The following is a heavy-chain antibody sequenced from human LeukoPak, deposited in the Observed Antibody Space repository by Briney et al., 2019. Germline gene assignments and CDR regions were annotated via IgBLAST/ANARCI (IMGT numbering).Heavy chain of an antibody. V-gene: IGHV3-43*02. D-gene: IGHD6-19*01. CDR1: GFTFDGYA. J-gene: IGHJ4*02. Sequence: GGSLRLSCAASGFTFDGYAMHWVRQAPGKGLEWVSLISGDGGSTYYADSVKGRFTISRDNSKNSLYLQMNSLRTEDTALYYCAKDPESVAVAGTGDYWGQGTLVTVSS. CDR2: ISGDGGST. CDR3: AKDPESVAVAGTGDY.